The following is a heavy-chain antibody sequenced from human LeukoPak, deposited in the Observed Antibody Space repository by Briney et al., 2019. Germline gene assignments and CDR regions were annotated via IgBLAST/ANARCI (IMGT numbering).Heavy chain of an antibody. CDR3: AKDLDQLPYFDY. CDR2: ISSGGSYI. J-gene: IGHJ4*02. D-gene: IGHD2-2*01. CDR1: GFTFSSYS. V-gene: IGHV3-21*04. Sequence: GGSLRLSCGASGFTFSSYSMTWVRQAPGRGLEWVASISSGGSYIHSADSVKGRFTISRDNSKNTLYLQMNSLRAEDTAVYYCAKDLDQLPYFDYWGQGTLVTVSS.